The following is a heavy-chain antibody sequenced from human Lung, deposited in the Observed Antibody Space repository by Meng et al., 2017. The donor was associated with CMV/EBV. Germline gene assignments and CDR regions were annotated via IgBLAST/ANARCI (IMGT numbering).Heavy chain of an antibody. J-gene: IGHJ5*02. CDR3: ARDAAGYSIFDP. CDR2: IDWDDDK. CDR1: GFSLSTSGMR. D-gene: IGHD6-13*01. Sequence: SGPXLVKPTPTLTLTCTFSGFSLSTSGMRVSWIRQPPGKALEWLARIDWDDDKFYSTSLKTRLTISKDTSKNQVVLIMTNMDPVDTATYYCARDAAGYSIFDPXGQGXLVTVSS. V-gene: IGHV2-70D*14.